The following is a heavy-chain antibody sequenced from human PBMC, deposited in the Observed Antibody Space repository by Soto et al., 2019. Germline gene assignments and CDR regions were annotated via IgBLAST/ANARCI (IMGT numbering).Heavy chain of an antibody. J-gene: IGHJ5*02. CDR2: IYYSGTT. V-gene: IGHV4-39*07. CDR3: ARRPGIAAAGNNWFDP. D-gene: IGHD6-13*01. CDR1: GDSITSNSYF. Sequence: SETLSLTCTVSGDSITSNSYFWAWIRQPPGKGLEWIGSIYYSGTTYYNPSLKSRVTISVDTSKNQFSLKLSSVTAADTAVYYCARRPGIAAAGNNWFDPWGQGTLVTV.